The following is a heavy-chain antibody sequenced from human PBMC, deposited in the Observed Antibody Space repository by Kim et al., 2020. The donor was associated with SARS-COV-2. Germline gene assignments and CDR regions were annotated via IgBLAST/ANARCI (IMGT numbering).Heavy chain of an antibody. Sequence: SETLSLTCTVSGGSISSGDYYWSWIRQPPGKGLEWIGYIYYSGSTYYNPSLKSRVTISVDTSKNQFSLKLSSVTAADTAVYYCARGHSGARRYGSGSYYSYYFDYWGQGTLVTVSS. CDR3: ARGHSGARRYGSGSYYSYYFDY. V-gene: IGHV4-30-4*01. D-gene: IGHD3-10*01. CDR1: GGSISSGDYY. CDR2: IYYSGST. J-gene: IGHJ4*02.